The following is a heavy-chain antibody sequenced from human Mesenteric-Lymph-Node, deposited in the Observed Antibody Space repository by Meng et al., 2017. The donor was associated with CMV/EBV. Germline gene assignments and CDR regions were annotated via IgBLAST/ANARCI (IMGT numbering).Heavy chain of an antibody. CDR1: GGTFSSYA. Sequence: ASVKVSCKASGGTFSSYAISWVRQAPGQGLEWMGWISGYNGNTNYAQKFQGRVTVTTDTSTSTVYMELSSLRSEDTAVYYCARGTYYYDSDGYYSSTHFDLWGRGTLVTVSS. CDR2: ISGYNGNT. D-gene: IGHD3-22*01. J-gene: IGHJ2*01. CDR3: ARGTYYYDSDGYYSSTHFDL. V-gene: IGHV1-18*01.